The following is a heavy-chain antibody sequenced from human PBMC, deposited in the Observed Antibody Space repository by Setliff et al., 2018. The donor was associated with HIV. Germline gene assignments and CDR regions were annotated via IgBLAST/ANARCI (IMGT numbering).Heavy chain of an antibody. CDR1: GYTFSDYY. V-gene: IGHV1-18*04. CDR3: ARRPRHYYASGSVWFDP. CDR2: IHGNSGAT. J-gene: IGHJ5*02. D-gene: IGHD3-10*01. Sequence: ASVKVSCKASGYTFSDYYLHWVRQAPGQGLEWMGWIHGNSGATNYAQKVQGRVTMTTDTSTSTAYMELRSLRSDDTAVYYCARRPRHYYASGSVWFDPWGQGTLVTSPQ.